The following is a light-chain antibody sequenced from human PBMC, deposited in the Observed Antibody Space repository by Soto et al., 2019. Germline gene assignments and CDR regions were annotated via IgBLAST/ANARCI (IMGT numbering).Light chain of an antibody. CDR2: EDS. CDR1: SGDVGNYNL. J-gene: IGLJ1*01. V-gene: IGLV2-23*01. CDR3: CSFAGSSTLYV. Sequence: QSALAQPASVSGSPGQSITISCTGTSGDVGNYNLVSWYQQHPGKAPKLMIYEDSKRPSGVSNRFSGSKSGNTASLTISGLQAEDEADYFCCSFAGSSTLYVFGTGTKLTVL.